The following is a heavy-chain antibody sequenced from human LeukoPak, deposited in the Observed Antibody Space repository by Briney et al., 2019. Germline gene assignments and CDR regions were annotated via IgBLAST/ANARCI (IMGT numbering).Heavy chain of an antibody. CDR3: TTRYGSGIEY. V-gene: IGHV3-15*07. J-gene: IGHJ4*02. CDR2: IKSKTAAGTT. D-gene: IGHD3-10*01. Sequence: GGSLRLSCAASGFTFSNAWMNWVRQAPGEGLEWVGRIKSKTAAGTTDYAAPVKGRFTMSIIDSKNTVYLQMNSLKTEDTAVYYCTTRYGSGIEYWGQGTLVTVSS. CDR1: GFTFSNAW.